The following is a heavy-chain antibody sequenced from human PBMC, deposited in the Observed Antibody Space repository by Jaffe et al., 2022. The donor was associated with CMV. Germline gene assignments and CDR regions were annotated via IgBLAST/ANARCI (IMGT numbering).Heavy chain of an antibody. CDR3: AKDINMATSLFHFFDY. CDR2: ISWNSGSI. CDR1: GFTFDGYA. V-gene: IGHV3-9*01. D-gene: IGHD5-12*01. J-gene: IGHJ4*02. Sequence: EVQLVESGGGLVQPGRSLRLSCAASGFTFDGYAMHWVRQVPGKGLEWVSGISWNSGSIGYADYVKGRFTISRDNAKNSLYLQMNSLRVEDTALYYCAKDINMATSLFHFFDYWGQGTLVTVSS.